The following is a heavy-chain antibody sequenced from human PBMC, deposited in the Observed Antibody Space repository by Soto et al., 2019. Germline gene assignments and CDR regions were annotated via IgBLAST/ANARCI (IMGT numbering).Heavy chain of an antibody. Sequence: QVQLVQSGAEVKKPGSSVKVSCKASGGTFSSYSINWVRQAPGQGLEWMGEIIPIFGTANYAQKFQGRVTITADESTSTAYMSLSSMRSEGTAVYYCARHGGRHSGGIDYWGQGTLVTVSS. CDR1: GGTFSSYS. CDR3: ARHGGRHSGGIDY. CDR2: IIPIFGTA. V-gene: IGHV1-69*01. D-gene: IGHD1-26*01. J-gene: IGHJ4*02.